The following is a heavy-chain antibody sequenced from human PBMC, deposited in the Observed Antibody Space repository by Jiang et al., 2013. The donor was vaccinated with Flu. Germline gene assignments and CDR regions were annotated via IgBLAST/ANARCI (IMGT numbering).Heavy chain of an antibody. CDR3: ARQQRRYSSGNYWYFDL. CDR2: MYYTGNT. CDR1: GGSISSYY. D-gene: IGHD5-18*01. J-gene: IGHJ2*01. V-gene: IGHV4-59*08. Sequence: LLKPSETLSLTCTVSGGSISSYYWSWIRQPPGKGLEWIGYMYYTGNTNYNPSLKSRVTISVDTSKNQFSLKVSSVTAADTAVYYCARQQRRYSSGNYWYFDLWGRGTLVTVSS.